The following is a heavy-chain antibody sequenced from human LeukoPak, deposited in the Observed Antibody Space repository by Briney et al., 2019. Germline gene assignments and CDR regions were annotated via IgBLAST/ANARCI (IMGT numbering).Heavy chain of an antibody. Sequence: GGSLRLSCAASGFTFSSYWMSWVRQAPGKGLEWVANIKQDGSEKYYVDSVKGRFTISRDNAKNSLYLQMNSLRAEDTAVYYCARPLDYGDYRYYYYYGMDVWGQGTTATVSS. CDR2: IKQDGSEK. CDR3: ARPLDYGDYRYYYYYGMDV. J-gene: IGHJ6*02. V-gene: IGHV3-7*05. D-gene: IGHD4-17*01. CDR1: GFTFSSYW.